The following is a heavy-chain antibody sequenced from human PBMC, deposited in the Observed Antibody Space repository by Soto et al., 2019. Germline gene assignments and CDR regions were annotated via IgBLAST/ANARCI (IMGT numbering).Heavy chain of an antibody. CDR1: GFTFSSYA. CDR3: ARGYGDFDYYYYGMDV. D-gene: IGHD4-17*01. CDR2: ISSNGGST. J-gene: IGHJ6*02. Sequence: EVQLVESGEGLVQPGGSLRLSCAASGFTFSSYAMHWVRQAPGKGLEYVSAISSNGGSTYYADSVKGRFTISRDNSKNTLYLQMGSLRAEDMAVYYCARGYGDFDYYYYGMDVCGQGTTVTVSS. V-gene: IGHV3-64*02.